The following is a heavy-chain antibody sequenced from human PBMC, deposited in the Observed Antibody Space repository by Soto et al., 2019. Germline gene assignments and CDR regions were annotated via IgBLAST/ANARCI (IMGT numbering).Heavy chain of an antibody. CDR3: ARPTIPGTSDALDI. CDR1: GGSISSGSYY. V-gene: IGHV4-39*01. Sequence: QLQLQESGPGLVKPSETLSLTCTVSGGSISSGSYYWGWIRQPPGKGLEWIGSIYYTGSTYYNPSLKSRVTISVDTSKNPFSLRLRYVTAADTAVYYCARPTIPGTSDALDIWGQGTMVTAFS. J-gene: IGHJ3*02. D-gene: IGHD1-20*01. CDR2: IYYTGST.